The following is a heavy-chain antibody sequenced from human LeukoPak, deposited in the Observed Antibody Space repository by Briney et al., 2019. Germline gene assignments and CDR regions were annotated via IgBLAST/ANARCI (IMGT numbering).Heavy chain of an antibody. D-gene: IGHD1-26*01. Sequence: ASVKVPCKASGYTFTDSYMHWVQQAPGKGFEWMGRVDPENGEIVYAEKFQGRVTITADTSTDTAYMELGSLRSEDTAVYYCATSKYSGNHPPDYWGQGNLVTVSS. CDR3: ATSKYSGNHPPDY. V-gene: IGHV1-69-2*01. CDR2: VDPENGEI. J-gene: IGHJ4*02. CDR1: GYTFTDSY.